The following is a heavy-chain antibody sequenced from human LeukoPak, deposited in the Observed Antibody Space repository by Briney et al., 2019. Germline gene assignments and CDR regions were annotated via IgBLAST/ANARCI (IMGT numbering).Heavy chain of an antibody. Sequence: SQTLSLTCAVSGGSISSRGYSWSWIRRPPGKGLEWIGYIYHSGSTYYNPSLKSRVTISVDRSKNQFSLKLSSVTAADTAVYYCARGGDYGIAARTPYYYYYGMDVWGQGTTVTVSS. J-gene: IGHJ6*02. D-gene: IGHD6-6*01. V-gene: IGHV4-30-2*01. CDR3: ARGGDYGIAARTPYYYYYGMDV. CDR1: GGSISSRGYS. CDR2: IYHSGST.